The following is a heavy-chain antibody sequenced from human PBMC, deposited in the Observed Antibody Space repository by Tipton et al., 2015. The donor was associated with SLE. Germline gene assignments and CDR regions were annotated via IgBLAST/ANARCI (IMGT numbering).Heavy chain of an antibody. CDR2: INHSGST. CDR1: AGSFSGYY. CDR3: ARSVRGVIGYFDY. V-gene: IGHV4-34*01. D-gene: IGHD3-10*01. J-gene: IGHJ4*02. Sequence: TLSLTCAVYAGSFSGYYWSWIRQPPGKGLEWIGEINHSGSTNYNPSLKSRVTISVDTSKNQFSLKLSSMTAADTAVYFCARSVRGVIGYFDYWGQGTLVTVSS.